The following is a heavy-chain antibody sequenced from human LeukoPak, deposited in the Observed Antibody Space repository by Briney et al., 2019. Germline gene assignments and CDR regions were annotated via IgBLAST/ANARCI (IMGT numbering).Heavy chain of an antibody. CDR1: GFTFSSYW. D-gene: IGHD3-22*01. CDR2: IKQDGSEK. Sequence: QPGGSLRLSCAASGFTFSSYWMSWVRQAPGKGLEWVANIKQDGSEKYYVDSVKGRFTISRDNAKNSLYLQMNSLRAEDTAVYYWARDPRDYYDSSAFDYWGQGTLVTVSS. J-gene: IGHJ4*02. V-gene: IGHV3-7*01. CDR3: ARDPRDYYDSSAFDY.